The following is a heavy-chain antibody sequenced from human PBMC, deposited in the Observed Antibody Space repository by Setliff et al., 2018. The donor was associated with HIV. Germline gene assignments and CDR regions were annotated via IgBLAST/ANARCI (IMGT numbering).Heavy chain of an antibody. CDR1: GDSIIDSY. J-gene: IGHJ3*01. V-gene: IGHV4-4*09. Sequence: SETRSLTCTVSGDSIIDSYWSRVRQPPGKGLEWIGYIHSTGRTNYSPSLKSRVTTSVDTSKNHFSLRLRSVTAADTAVYYCARLSVVIHDTFDVWGHGTMVTVSS. CDR2: IHSTGRT. D-gene: IGHD3-22*01. CDR3: ARLSVVIHDTFDV.